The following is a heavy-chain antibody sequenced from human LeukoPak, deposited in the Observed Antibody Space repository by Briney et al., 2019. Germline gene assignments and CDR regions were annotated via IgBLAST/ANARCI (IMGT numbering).Heavy chain of an antibody. CDR2: MNPNSGNT. V-gene: IGHV1-8*01. Sequence: ASVKVSCKASGYTFTSYDINWVRQATGQGLEWMGWMNPNSGNTGYAQKFQGRVTMTRNTSISTAYMELSSLRSEDTAVYYCARGIGRIQLSLQGFGIGEAGLDYWGQGTLVTVSS. CDR3: ARGIGRIQLSLQGFGIGEAGLDY. D-gene: IGHD5-18*01. J-gene: IGHJ4*02. CDR1: GYTFTSYD.